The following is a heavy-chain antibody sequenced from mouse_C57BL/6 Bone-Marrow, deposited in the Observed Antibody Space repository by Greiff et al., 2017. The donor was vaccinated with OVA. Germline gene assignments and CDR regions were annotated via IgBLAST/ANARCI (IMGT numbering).Heavy chain of an antibody. D-gene: IGHD2-5*01. CDR2: INPNNGGT. CDR3: ARAAYYSNYVFYAMDY. CDR1: GYTFTDYN. V-gene: IGHV1-18*01. Sequence: VQLQQSGPELVKPGASVKIPCKASGYTFTDYNMDWVKQSHGKSLEWIGDINPNNGGTIYNQKFKGKATLTLDKSSSTAYMELRSLTSEDTAVYYCARAAYYSNYVFYAMDYWGQGTSVTVSS. J-gene: IGHJ4*01.